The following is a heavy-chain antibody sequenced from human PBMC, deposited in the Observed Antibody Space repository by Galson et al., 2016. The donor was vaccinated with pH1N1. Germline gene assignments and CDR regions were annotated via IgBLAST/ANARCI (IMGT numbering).Heavy chain of an antibody. V-gene: IGHV2-70*01. CDR1: GFSLSTSGMC. CDR3: ARTRYGDYGGDFDY. J-gene: IGHJ4*02. CDR2: IDWDDDK. Sequence: PALVKPTQTLTLTCTFSGFSLSTSGMCVSWIRQPPGKALEWLALIDWDDDKYYSTSLKTRLTISKDSSKNQVVLTMTNIAPVDTATYYCARTRYGDYGGDFDYWGQGTLVTVSS. D-gene: IGHD4-17*01.